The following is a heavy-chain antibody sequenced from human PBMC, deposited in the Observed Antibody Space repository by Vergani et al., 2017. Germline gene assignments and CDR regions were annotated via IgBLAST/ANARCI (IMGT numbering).Heavy chain of an antibody. CDR2: IKSDGSIT. Sequence: DVHLAESGGGFFQPGGSLRLSCSASGFSFNSYWMHWVRQVPGKGLLWVSRIKSDGSITAYADSVKGRFTVSRDNAKNSLYLHMNSLRAEDTGLYYCARDSKIPVPATLVGMDVWGQGTRVTVSS. D-gene: IGHD2-15*01. J-gene: IGHJ6*02. CDR1: GFSFNSYW. CDR3: ARDSKIPVPATLVGMDV. V-gene: IGHV3-74*03.